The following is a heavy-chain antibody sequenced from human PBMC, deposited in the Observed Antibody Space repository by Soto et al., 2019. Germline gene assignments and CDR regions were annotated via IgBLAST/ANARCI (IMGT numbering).Heavy chain of an antibody. CDR1: GGSISSGGYS. V-gene: IGHV4-30-2*01. Sequence: QLQLQESGSGLVKPSQTLSLTCAVSGGSISSGGYSWSWIRQPPGKGLEWIGYIYHSGSTYYNPSLKSRDNIKVDRSKNQFSLKLSAVTAADTAVYYCAAGGGLPRYYWGQGTLVTVSS. J-gene: IGHJ4*02. CDR2: IYHSGST. CDR3: AAGGGLPRYY. D-gene: IGHD5-12*01.